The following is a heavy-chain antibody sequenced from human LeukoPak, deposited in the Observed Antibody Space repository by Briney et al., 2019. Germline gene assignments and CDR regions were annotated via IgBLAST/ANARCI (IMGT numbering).Heavy chain of an antibody. V-gene: IGHV3-74*01. CDR1: GFTFSSYW. J-gene: IGHJ6*04. Sequence: GGSLRLSCAASGFTFSSYWMHWVRHAPGKGRVWVSRINSDGSSTSYADSVKGRFTISRDNAKNTLYLQINSLRAEDTAVYYCARGYSPTIPLYYYYGMDVWGKGTTVTVSS. CDR3: ARGYSPTIPLYYYYGMDV. D-gene: IGHD1-26*01. CDR2: INSDGSST.